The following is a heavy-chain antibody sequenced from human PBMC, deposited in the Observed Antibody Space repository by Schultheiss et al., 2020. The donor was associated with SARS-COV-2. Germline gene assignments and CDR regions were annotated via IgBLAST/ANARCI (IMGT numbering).Heavy chain of an antibody. CDR2: IKQDGSEK. J-gene: IGHJ4*02. CDR1: GFIFSNYW. D-gene: IGHD3-22*01. V-gene: IGHV3-7*01. Sequence: GESLKISCAASGFIFSNYWMSWVRQAPGKGLEWVANIKQDGSEKFYVDSVKGRFTISRDNAKNSLWLQMNSLRVEDTAVYYCARYRSYDSSGSRRHFDCWGQGTLVTVSS. CDR3: ARYRSYDSSGSRRHFDC.